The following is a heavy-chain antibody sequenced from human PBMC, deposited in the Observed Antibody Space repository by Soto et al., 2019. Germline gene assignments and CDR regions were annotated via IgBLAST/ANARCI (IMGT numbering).Heavy chain of an antibody. D-gene: IGHD2-15*01. Sequence: ASVPVSCKASGYTFTGYYMHWVRQAPGQRLERMGWINPNSGGTNYAQKFQGWVTMTRDTSISTAYMELSRLRSDDTAVYYCARLAPPGMGMYCSGGSCYSRRPDGGMDVWGQGTTVTVS. J-gene: IGHJ6*02. CDR3: ARLAPPGMGMYCSGGSCYSRRPDGGMDV. V-gene: IGHV1-2*04. CDR2: INPNSGGT. CDR1: GYTFTGYY.